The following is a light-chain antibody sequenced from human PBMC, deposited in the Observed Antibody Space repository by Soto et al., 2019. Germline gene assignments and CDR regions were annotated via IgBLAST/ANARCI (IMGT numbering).Light chain of an antibody. Sequence: EIVLTQSPGTLSLSPGERATLSCRASQSVTSGDLAWYQQKPGQAPRLLMYGASRRITGVPDRFSGSGSGTDFTLTIIRLQPENFAVYYCQQYGNFPRTFVQGTKVEIK. CDR2: GAS. CDR3: QQYGNFPRT. CDR1: QSVTSGD. V-gene: IGKV3-20*01. J-gene: IGKJ1*01.